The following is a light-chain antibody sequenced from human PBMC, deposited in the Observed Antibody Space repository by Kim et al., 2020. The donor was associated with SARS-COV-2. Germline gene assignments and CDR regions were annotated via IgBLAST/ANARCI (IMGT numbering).Light chain of an antibody. V-gene: IGKV1-17*01. CDR1: QGIRND. Sequence: ASVGDRVTSTCRASQGIRNDLGWYQQKPGKAPKRLIYAASSLQSGVPSRFSGSGSGTKFTLTISSLQPDDFATYYCLQYDGYPWTFGQGTKVDIK. J-gene: IGKJ1*01. CDR2: AAS. CDR3: LQYDGYPWT.